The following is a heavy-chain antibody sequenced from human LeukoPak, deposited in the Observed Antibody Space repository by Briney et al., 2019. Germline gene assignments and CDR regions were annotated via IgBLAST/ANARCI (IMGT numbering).Heavy chain of an antibody. V-gene: IGHV4-39*01. CDR2: IYYSGTT. D-gene: IGHD3-3*01. Sequence: SETLSLTCTVSGGSISSSSYYWGWIRQPPGKGLEWIGTIYYSGTTYYNSSLKSRVTISADTFKKHFSLRLSSVTAADTAVYYCARLWSGDYYFAYWGQGTLVTVSS. CDR1: GGSISSSSYY. J-gene: IGHJ4*02. CDR3: ARLWSGDYYFAY.